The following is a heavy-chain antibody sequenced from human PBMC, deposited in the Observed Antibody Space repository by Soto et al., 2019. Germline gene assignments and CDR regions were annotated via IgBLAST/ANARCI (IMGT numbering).Heavy chain of an antibody. CDR1: GFSLSSSGVA. CDR3: AHRPPTSLIFAS. CDR2: ISGGDDK. D-gene: IGHD3-16*01. Sequence: QITLKESGPPLVKPTQTLTLTCTFSGFSLSSSGVAVAWIRQPPGKALEWLALISGGDDKRYSPSLKSRLTTXKXXSKNQVALTMTNVDTVDTATYYCAHRPPTSLIFASWGQGTLVTVSS. V-gene: IGHV2-5*02. J-gene: IGHJ4*02.